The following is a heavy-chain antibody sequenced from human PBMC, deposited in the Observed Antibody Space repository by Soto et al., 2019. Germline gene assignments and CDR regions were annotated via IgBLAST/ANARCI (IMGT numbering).Heavy chain of an antibody. Sequence: PGESLKISCKGSGYSFTSYWIGWVRQMPGKGLEWMGIIYPGDSDTRYSPSFQGQDTNSADKSISTAYLQWSSLKASDTAMYYCASYSNSLYYGMDVWGQGTTVTVSS. V-gene: IGHV5-51*01. CDR3: ASYSNSLYYGMDV. CDR2: IYPGDSDT. J-gene: IGHJ6*02. D-gene: IGHD4-4*01. CDR1: GYSFTSYW.